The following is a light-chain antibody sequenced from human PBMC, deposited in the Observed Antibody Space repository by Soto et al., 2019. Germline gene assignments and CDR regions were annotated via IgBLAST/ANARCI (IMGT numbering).Light chain of an antibody. CDR3: QQRSTWPRT. CDR2: DAS. J-gene: IGKJ1*01. Sequence: IVLTQSPVTLSLSPGERATLSCRTSQSVGTYLLWYQEKPGQAPRLLIYDASNRAAGIPARFSGSGSGTDFTLTISSLEPEDFAVYYCQQRSTWPRTFGQGTKVDIK. V-gene: IGKV3-11*01. CDR1: QSVGTY.